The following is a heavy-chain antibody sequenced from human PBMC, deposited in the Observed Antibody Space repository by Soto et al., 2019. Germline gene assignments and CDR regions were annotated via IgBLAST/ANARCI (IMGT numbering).Heavy chain of an antibody. D-gene: IGHD1-1*01. CDR2: IIPIFGTA. V-gene: IGHV1-69*12. Sequence: QVQVVQSGAEVNKPESSVKVSCTASGGTFSSYAISWVRQAPGQGLEWMGRIIPIFGTANYAQKFQGRVMIPADESTSTAFMELSSLGSEDTAVYYCARDTKVAFDYWGQGTLVTVSS. CDR3: ARDTKVAFDY. CDR1: GGTFSSYA. J-gene: IGHJ4*02.